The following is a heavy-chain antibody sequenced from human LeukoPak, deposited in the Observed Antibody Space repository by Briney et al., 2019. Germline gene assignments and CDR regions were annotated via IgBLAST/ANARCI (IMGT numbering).Heavy chain of an antibody. D-gene: IGHD3-10*01. V-gene: IGHV4-39*07. CDR1: GGSISSSSHY. J-gene: IGHJ5*02. Sequence: SETLSLTCTVSGGSISSSSHYWGWIRQPPGKGLEWIGTISYSGTTYYNLSLKRRVTISVDTSKNQYSLRLRSVTAAGTAVYYWARDRIRGVGGFDPWGQGTLVTVSS. CDR3: ARDRIRGVGGFDP. CDR2: ISYSGTT.